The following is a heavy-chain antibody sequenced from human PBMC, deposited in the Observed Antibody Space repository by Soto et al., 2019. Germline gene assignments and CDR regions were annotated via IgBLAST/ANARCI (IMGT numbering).Heavy chain of an antibody. V-gene: IGHV4-34*01. CDR3: ARDLDY. CDR2: INHSGST. CDR1: GGSFSGYY. J-gene: IGHJ4*02. Sequence: SETLSITCAVYGGSFSGYYWSWIRQPPGKGLEWIGEINHSGSTNYNPSLKSRVTISVDTSKNQFSLKLSSVTAADTAVYYCARDLDYWGQGTLVTVSS.